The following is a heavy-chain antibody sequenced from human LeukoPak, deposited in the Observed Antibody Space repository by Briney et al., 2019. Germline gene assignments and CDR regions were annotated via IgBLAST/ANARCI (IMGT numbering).Heavy chain of an antibody. CDR2: ISGGGGST. Sequence: GGSLRLSCAASGFTFSSYPMSWVRQAPGKGLEWVSAISGGGGSTYYADSVKGRFTISTDNSKSTLFLQMNSLRAEDTAVYYCANPYCSSTSCYGDYYYYGMDVWGQGTTVTVSS. CDR3: ANPYCSSTSCYGDYYYYGMDV. CDR1: GFTFSSYP. V-gene: IGHV3-23*01. J-gene: IGHJ6*02. D-gene: IGHD2-2*01.